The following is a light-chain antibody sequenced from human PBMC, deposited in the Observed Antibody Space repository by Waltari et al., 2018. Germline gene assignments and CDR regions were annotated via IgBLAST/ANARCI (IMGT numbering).Light chain of an antibody. Sequence: QLVLTQSPSASASLGASVKLTCTLSSGHSSNVIAWLPQQPEKGPRYLMKVNSDGSHSKGDKIPDRFSGSSSGAEHYLTISSLQSEDEADHYCQTGGHGTWVFGGGTKLTVL. CDR2: VNSDGSH. V-gene: IGLV4-69*01. CDR3: QTGGHGTWV. J-gene: IGLJ3*02. CDR1: SGHSSNV.